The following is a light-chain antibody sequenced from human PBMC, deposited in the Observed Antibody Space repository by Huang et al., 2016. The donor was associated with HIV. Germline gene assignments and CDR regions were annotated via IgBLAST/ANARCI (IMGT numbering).Light chain of an antibody. J-gene: IGKJ2*01. V-gene: IGKV3-11*01. Sequence: EIVLTQSPATLSLSPGERATLSCRASQSVSSYLAWYQQKPGQAPRLLIYDASNRATGIPARLSGSGSGTDFTLTISSLEPEDFAVYYCQQRSVWPPYTFGQGTKLEIK. CDR2: DAS. CDR1: QSVSSY. CDR3: QQRSVWPPYT.